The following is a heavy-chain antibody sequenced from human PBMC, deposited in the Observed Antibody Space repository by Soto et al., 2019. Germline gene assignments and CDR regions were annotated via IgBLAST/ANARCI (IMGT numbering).Heavy chain of an antibody. V-gene: IGHV4-31*03. Sequence: SETLSLTCTVSGGSVSSGGYYWSWIRQHPGKGLEWIGYIYYSGSTYYNPSLKSRVTISVDTSKNQFSLKLSSVTAADTAVYYCARDIPYYDILTGYYLRYYYGMDVWGQGTTVTVSS. D-gene: IGHD3-9*01. CDR2: IYYSGST. J-gene: IGHJ6*02. CDR1: GGSVSSGGYY. CDR3: ARDIPYYDILTGYYLRYYYGMDV.